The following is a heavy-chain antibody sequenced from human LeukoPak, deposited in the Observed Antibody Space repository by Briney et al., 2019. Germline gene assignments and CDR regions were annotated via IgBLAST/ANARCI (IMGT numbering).Heavy chain of an antibody. J-gene: IGHJ3*02. CDR3: ASYRGSYYSAFDI. D-gene: IGHD1-26*01. Sequence: IGRIYTSGSTNYNPSLKSRVTISVDTSKNQFSLKLSSVTAADTAVYYCASYRGSYYSAFDIWGQGTMVTASS. CDR2: IYTSGST. V-gene: IGHV4-61*02.